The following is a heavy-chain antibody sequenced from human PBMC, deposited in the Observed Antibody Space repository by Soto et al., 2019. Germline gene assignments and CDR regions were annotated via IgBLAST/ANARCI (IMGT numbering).Heavy chain of an antibody. CDR1: GFTFTSSA. Sequence: ASVKVSFKASGFTFTSSAVQWVRQARGQRLEWIGWIVVGSGDTNYAQKFQERVTITRDMSTSTAYMELSSLRSEDTAVYYCAAGRPDSRSSGYGFDYWGQGTLVTFSS. CDR2: IVVGSGDT. J-gene: IGHJ4*02. D-gene: IGHD6-6*01. V-gene: IGHV1-58*01. CDR3: AAGRPDSRSSGYGFDY.